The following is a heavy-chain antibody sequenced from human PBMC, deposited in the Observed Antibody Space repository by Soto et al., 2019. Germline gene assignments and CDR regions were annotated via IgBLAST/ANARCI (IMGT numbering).Heavy chain of an antibody. V-gene: IGHV3-7*03. J-gene: IGHJ4*02. D-gene: IGHD1-26*01. CDR2: INQDGSGK. CDR3: AREIGSPESSTY. CDR1: GFIFSNYW. Sequence: GGSLRLSCAASGFIFSNYWMSWVRQSPGKGLEWVANINQDGSGKYYVDSVKGRFTISRDNAKNLLYLRVNSLRAEDTAMYYCAREIGSPESSTYWGQGTLVTVSS.